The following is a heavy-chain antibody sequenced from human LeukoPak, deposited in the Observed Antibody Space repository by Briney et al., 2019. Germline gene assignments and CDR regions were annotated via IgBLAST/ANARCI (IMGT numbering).Heavy chain of an antibody. Sequence: GASVKVSCKASGYTSTGYFIHWVRQAPGQGLEWMGWINPNNGGTKYAQKFQDRVTMTRDTSISTAYMELSRLRSDDTAVYYCARRGRNLWFGELLYYYYYYMDVWGKGTTVTISS. J-gene: IGHJ6*03. CDR3: ARRGRNLWFGELLYYYYYYMDV. CDR1: GYTSTGYF. CDR2: INPNNGGT. D-gene: IGHD3-10*01. V-gene: IGHV1-2*02.